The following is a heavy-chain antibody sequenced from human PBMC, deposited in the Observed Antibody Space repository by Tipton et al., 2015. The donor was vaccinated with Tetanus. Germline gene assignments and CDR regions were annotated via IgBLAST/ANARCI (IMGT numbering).Heavy chain of an antibody. CDR1: RGPISSYY. Sequence: GLVKPSETLLLTCTVSRGPISSYYWSWIRQPAGKGLEFIGHISNGNPDYTPSLKNRVTLSEDLSKNELSLKLRSVTAADTGVYYCARGITDGYFRRLDYWGQGTVVAVSS. D-gene: IGHD5-24*01. J-gene: IGHJ4*02. CDR3: ARGITDGYFRRLDY. CDR2: ISNGNP. V-gene: IGHV4-4*07.